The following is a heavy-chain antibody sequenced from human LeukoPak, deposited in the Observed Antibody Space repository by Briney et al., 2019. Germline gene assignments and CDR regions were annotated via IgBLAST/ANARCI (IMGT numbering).Heavy chain of an antibody. D-gene: IGHD4-17*01. J-gene: IGHJ6*02. V-gene: IGHV1-18*01. CDR2: ISAYNGNT. CDR3: ARVRTRYYYYYGMDV. Sequence: GASVKDSCKASGYTFTSYGISWVRQAPGHGLEWMGWISAYNGNTNYAQKLQGRVTMNTDTSTSTAYMKLRSLRSDDTAVYYCARVRTRYYYYYGMDVWSQGTTVTVSS. CDR1: GYTFTSYG.